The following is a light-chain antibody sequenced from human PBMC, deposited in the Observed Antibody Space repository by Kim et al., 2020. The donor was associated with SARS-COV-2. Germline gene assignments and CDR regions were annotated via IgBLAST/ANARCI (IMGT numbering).Light chain of an antibody. CDR3: AAWDDSLNYV. CDR2: SNY. CDR1: SSNIGSNT. Sequence: PGQRVTISCSGSSSNIGSNTVNWYQQLPGTAPKLLIYSNYQRPSGVPDRFSGSKSGTSASLAISGLQSEDEADYYCAAWDDSLNYVFGTGTKVTVL. V-gene: IGLV1-44*01. J-gene: IGLJ1*01.